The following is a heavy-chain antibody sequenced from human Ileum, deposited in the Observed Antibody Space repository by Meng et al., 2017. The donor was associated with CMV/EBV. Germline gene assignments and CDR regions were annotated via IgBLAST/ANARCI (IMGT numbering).Heavy chain of an antibody. D-gene: IGHD3-10*01. CDR1: GGSLTSYY. CDR2: IHPTGTT. CDR3: ARAAARGVPVDL. J-gene: IGHJ5*02. V-gene: IGHV4-4*07. Sequence: QVHLQESGPGLVKPSETLSLTCTVTGGSLTSYYWTWIRQPAGKGLEWIGRIHPTGTTDDNPSLRSRVNMSLDKSKNQFSLKLTSVTAADTAVYYCARAAARGVPVDLWGQGTLVTVSS.